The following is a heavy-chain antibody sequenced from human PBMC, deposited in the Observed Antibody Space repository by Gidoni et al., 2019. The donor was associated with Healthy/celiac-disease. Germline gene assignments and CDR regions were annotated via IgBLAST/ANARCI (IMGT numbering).Heavy chain of an antibody. D-gene: IGHD2-15*01. CDR3: AREENCSGGSCYSMFDP. V-gene: IGHV1-69*01. J-gene: IGHJ5*02. CDR2: IIPIFGTA. CDR1: GGTFRSYA. Sequence: QVQLVQSGAEVKKPGSSVKVSCKASGGTFRSYAISWVRQDPGQGLEWMGGIIPIFGTANYAQKFQGRVTITADESTSTAYMELSSLRSEDTAVYYCAREENCSGGSCYSMFDPWGQGTLVTVSS.